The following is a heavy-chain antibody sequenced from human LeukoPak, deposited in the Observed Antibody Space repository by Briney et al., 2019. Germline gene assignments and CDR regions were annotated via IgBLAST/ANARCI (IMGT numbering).Heavy chain of an antibody. CDR2: LYSGGRT. V-gene: IGHV3-53*01. Sequence: PGGSLRLSCAASGFSFNDYSMNWVRQAPGKGLEWVSLLYSGGRTYYADSVKGRFTISRDNSKNTLFLQMNSLRAEDTAVYYCARDRHITGVYYYMDVWGKGTTVTVSS. CDR3: ARDRHITGVYYYMDV. D-gene: IGHD1-1*01. J-gene: IGHJ6*04. CDR1: GFSFNDYS.